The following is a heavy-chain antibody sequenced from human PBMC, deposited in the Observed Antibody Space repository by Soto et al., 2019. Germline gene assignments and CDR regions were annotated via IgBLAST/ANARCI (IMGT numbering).Heavy chain of an antibody. J-gene: IGHJ4*02. CDR3: AKVGMDYDSSGYPFGY. CDR1: GFTFSSYA. V-gene: IGHV3-23*01. CDR2: ISGSGGST. D-gene: IGHD3-22*01. Sequence: PGGSLRLSCAASGFTFSSYAMSWVRQAPGKGLEWVSAISGSGGSTYYADSVKGRFTISRDNSKNTLYLQMNSLRAEDTAVYYCAKVGMDYDSSGYPFGYWGQGTLVTVSS.